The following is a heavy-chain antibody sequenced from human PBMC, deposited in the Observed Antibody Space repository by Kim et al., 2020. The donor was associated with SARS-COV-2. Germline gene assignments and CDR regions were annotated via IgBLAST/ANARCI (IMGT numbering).Heavy chain of an antibody. V-gene: IGHV7-4-1*02. Sequence: AQGFTGRFVFSLDTSVSTAYLQISSLKAEDTAVYYCARRNSPRTGLYGMDVWGQGTTVTVSS. J-gene: IGHJ6*02. D-gene: IGHD3-10*01. CDR3: ARRNSPRTGLYGMDV.